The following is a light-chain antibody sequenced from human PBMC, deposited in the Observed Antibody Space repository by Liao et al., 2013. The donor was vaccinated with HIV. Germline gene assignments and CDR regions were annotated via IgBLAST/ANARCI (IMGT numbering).Light chain of an antibody. CDR2: KDS. V-gene: IGLV3-25*03. CDR1: ALPNQY. J-gene: IGLJ3*02. Sequence: SYELTQPPSVSVSPGQTARIACSGDALPNQYAYWYQQKPGQAPVLVISKDSDRPSGIPERFSGSSSGTTVTLTISGVQAEDEADYYCQSADSSDTSRVFGGGTKLTVL. CDR3: QSADSSDTSRV.